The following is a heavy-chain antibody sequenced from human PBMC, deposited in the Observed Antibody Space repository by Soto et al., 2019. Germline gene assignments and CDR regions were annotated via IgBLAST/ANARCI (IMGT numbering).Heavy chain of an antibody. V-gene: IGHV4-39*07. CDR1: GGSISSSSYY. CDR2: IYHSGST. CDR3: ARVSVAGTDGGYYYYYGMDV. D-gene: IGHD6-19*01. Sequence: SETLSLTCTVSGGSISSSSYYWGWIRQPPGKGLEWIGEIYHSGSTNYNPSLKSRVTISVDKSKNQFSLKLSSVTAADTAVYYCARVSVAGTDGGYYYYYGMDVWCQGTTVS. J-gene: IGHJ6*02.